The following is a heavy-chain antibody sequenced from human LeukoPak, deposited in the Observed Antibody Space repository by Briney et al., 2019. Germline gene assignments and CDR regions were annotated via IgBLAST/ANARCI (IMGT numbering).Heavy chain of an antibody. D-gene: IGHD3-10*01. CDR2: ISDSNGNL. J-gene: IGHJ4*02. V-gene: IGHV1-18*01. Sequence: GASVKVSCKASGYPFANFAISWVRQAPGQGLEWMGWISDSNGNLNYAQSLQGRVTMTTDKSTSTAYMELRSLTSDDTAVYYCASWLGAAGRRGASDWGQGTLVTVSP. CDR1: GYPFANFA. CDR3: ASWLGAAGRRGASD.